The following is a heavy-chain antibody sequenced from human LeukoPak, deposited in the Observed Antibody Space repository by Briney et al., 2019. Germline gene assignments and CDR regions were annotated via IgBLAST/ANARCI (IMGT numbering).Heavy chain of an antibody. J-gene: IGHJ4*02. CDR1: GFTFSSYW. V-gene: IGHV3-7*03. CDR2: IKQDGSEK. D-gene: IGHD2-2*01. Sequence: GGSLRLSCAASGFTFSSYWMSWVRQAPGKGLEWVANIKQDGSEKYYVDSVKGRFTISRDNAKNSLYLQTNSLRAEDTAVYYCAREEYCSSTSCYDYWGQGTLVTVSS. CDR3: AREEYCSSTSCYDY.